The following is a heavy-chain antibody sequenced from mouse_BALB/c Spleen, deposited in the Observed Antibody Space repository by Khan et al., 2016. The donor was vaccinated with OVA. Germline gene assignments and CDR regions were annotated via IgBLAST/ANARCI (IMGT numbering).Heavy chain of an antibody. CDR3: ARRTTEYALDY. CDR2: INPRSG. CDR1: GYTFTSHT. Sequence: QVQLKDSGAELARPGASVKMSCKASGYTFTSHTMHWIKQRPGQGLEWIGYINPRSGYNQKLNDKATLTADISSSTAYMQLSSLTSEDSAVYYCARRTTEYALDYWGQGTSVTVSS. V-gene: IGHV1-4*01. D-gene: IGHD2-14*01. J-gene: IGHJ4*01.